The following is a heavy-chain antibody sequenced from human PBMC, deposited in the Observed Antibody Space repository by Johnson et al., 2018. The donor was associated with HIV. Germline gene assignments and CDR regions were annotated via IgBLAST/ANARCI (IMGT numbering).Heavy chain of an antibody. CDR2: INHDGSSS. V-gene: IGHV3-74*01. CDR1: GFTLSSYW. CDR3: ARDGRDLVTRGSFDV. Sequence: VQLVESGGGLVQPGGSLRLSCAASGFTLSSYWMHWVRQAPGKGLVWVSRINHDGSSSTYADFVKGRFTISRDNSKNMVYLQMNSLRPEDTAVYYCARDGRDLVTRGSFDVWGQGTVVTVSS. J-gene: IGHJ3*01. D-gene: IGHD3-9*01.